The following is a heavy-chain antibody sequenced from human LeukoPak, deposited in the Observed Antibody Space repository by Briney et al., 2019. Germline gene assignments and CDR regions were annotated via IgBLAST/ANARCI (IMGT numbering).Heavy chain of an antibody. D-gene: IGHD6-13*01. J-gene: IGHJ4*02. Sequence: GGSLRLPCAASGFTFSSYGMHWVRQAPGKGLEWVAVISYDGSNKYYADSVKGRFTISRDNSKNTLYLQMNSLRAEDTAVYYCAKDVAAAGAYYFDYWGQGTLVTVSS. CDR2: ISYDGSNK. CDR3: AKDVAAAGAYYFDY. V-gene: IGHV3-30*18. CDR1: GFTFSSYG.